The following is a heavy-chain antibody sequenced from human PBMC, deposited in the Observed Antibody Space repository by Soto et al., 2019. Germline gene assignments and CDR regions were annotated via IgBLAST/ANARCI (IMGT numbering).Heavy chain of an antibody. D-gene: IGHD4-17*01. J-gene: IGHJ4*02. V-gene: IGHV4-31*03. Sequence: PSETLSLTCSVSGGSISGGGYYWSWIRQHPGKGLEWIGYIYYSGSTYYNPSLKSRVTISVDTSKNQFSLKLSSVTAADTAVYYCARVRDYDYGDPYYFDYWGQGTLVTVSS. CDR2: IYYSGST. CDR3: ARVRDYDYGDPYYFDY. CDR1: GGSISGGGYY.